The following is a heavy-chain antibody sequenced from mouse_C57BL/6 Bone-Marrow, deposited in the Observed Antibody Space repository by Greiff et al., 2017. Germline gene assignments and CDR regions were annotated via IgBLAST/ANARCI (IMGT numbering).Heavy chain of an antibody. V-gene: IGHV5-17*01. J-gene: IGHJ4*01. CDR1: GFTFSDYG. CDR2: ISSGSSTI. Sequence: EVKLMESGGGLVKPGGSLKLSCAASGFTFSDYGMHWVRQAPEKGLEWVAYISSGSSTIYYADTVKGRFTISRDNAKNTLFLQMTSLRSEDTAMYYCARGGYPHYYAIDYWGQGTSVTVSS. D-gene: IGHD2-2*01. CDR3: ARGGYPHYYAIDY.